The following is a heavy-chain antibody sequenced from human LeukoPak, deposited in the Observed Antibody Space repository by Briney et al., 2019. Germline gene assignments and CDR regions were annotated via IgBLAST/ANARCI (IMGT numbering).Heavy chain of an antibody. CDR2: IRDSGEA. Sequence: GGSLRLSCAVSGFRVGDYYMGWVRQAPGKGLEWVGLIRDSGEAFYADFARGRFAISRDESENTLYLQMNSLRVEDTAVYFCARDRAANQDWVEFDPWGQGTPVIVSS. D-gene: IGHD3/OR15-3a*01. J-gene: IGHJ5*02. CDR3: ARDRAANQDWVEFDP. V-gene: IGHV3-66*03. CDR1: GFRVGDYY.